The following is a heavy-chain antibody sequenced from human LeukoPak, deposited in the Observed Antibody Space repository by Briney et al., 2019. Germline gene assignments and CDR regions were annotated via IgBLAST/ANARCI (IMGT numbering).Heavy chain of an antibody. CDR2: MNPNSGNT. D-gene: IGHD3-10*01. V-gene: IGHV1-8*01. CDR1: GYTFTSYD. CDR3: ARGSSDLWFGELLYHY. Sequence: ASVKVSCKASGYTFTSYDINWVRQSTGQGLEWMGWMNPNSGNTGYAQKFQGRVTKTRNTSISTAYMELSSLRSEDTAVYYCARGSSDLWFGELLYHYWGQGTLVTVSS. J-gene: IGHJ4*02.